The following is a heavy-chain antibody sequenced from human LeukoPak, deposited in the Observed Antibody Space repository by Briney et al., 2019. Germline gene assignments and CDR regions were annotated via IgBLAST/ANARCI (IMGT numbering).Heavy chain of an antibody. D-gene: IGHD4/OR15-4a*01. CDR2: IYPGDSDT. CDR1: GYTFPRFW. CDR3: ARLGHGASYYFDY. J-gene: IGHJ4*02. Sequence: HGESLKISCKGSGYTFPRFWIGWVRQRPGKGLELMGIIYPGDSDTRYSPSFQGQVTISADKSLSTAYLQWNSLKASDTAMYYCARLGHGASYYFDYWGQGTLVTVSS. V-gene: IGHV5-51*01.